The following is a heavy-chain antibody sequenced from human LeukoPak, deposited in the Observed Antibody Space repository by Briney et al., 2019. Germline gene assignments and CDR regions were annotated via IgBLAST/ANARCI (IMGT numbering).Heavy chain of an antibody. D-gene: IGHD3-10*01. CDR3: ARGRGGASGGRFDY. J-gene: IGHJ4*02. V-gene: IGHV1-8*01. CDR1: GYTFTNYD. CDR2: MSPSSGDT. Sequence: ASVKVSCKASGYTFTNYDINWVRQATGQGLEWMGWMSPSSGDTGFAQKFQGRVTMTRSTSISSAYMELSSLRSEDTAVYYCARGRGGASGGRFDYWGQGTLVTVSS.